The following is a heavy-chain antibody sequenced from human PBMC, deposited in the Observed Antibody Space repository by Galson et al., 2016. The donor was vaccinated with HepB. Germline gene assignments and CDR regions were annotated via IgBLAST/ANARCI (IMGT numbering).Heavy chain of an antibody. Sequence: QSGAEVKKPGESLRISCKGSGYSFTSYWITWVRQMPGKGLEWMGTIDPSDSYTNYSPSFPGHVTISADKSISTAYLQWSSPKASNTAMYYCARRSGVAATDYYYYCMDVWGKGTTVTVSS. V-gene: IGHV5-10-1*01. D-gene: IGHD2-15*01. CDR3: ARRSGVAATDYYYYCMDV. CDR2: IDPSDSYT. J-gene: IGHJ6*03. CDR1: GYSFTSYW.